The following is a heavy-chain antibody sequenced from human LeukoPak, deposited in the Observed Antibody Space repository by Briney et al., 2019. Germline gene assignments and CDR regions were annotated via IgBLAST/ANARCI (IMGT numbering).Heavy chain of an antibody. CDR1: GGTFSSYA. CDR2: IIPILGIA. J-gene: IGHJ4*02. V-gene: IGHV1-69*04. D-gene: IGHD3-22*01. CDR3: ARGPPNYYDSSGYYFY. Sequence: APVKVSCKASGGTFSSYAISWVRQAPGQGLEWMGRIIPILGIANYAQKFQGRVTITADKSTSTAYMELSSLRSEDTAVYYCARGPPNYYDSSGYYFYWGQGTLVTVSS.